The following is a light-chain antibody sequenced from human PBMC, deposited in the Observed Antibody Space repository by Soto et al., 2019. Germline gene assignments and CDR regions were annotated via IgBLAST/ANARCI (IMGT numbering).Light chain of an antibody. J-gene: IGLJ1*01. V-gene: IGLV2-14*01. CDR2: EVS. CDR1: NGDVGGYNH. CDR3: SSYTSSSTLYYV. Sequence: QSALTQPASVSGSPGQSITISCTGTNGDVGGYNHVSWYQHHPGKAPKLMISEVSDRPSGVSNRFSGSKSGNTASLTISGLQAEDEADYYCSSYTSSSTLYYVFGTGTKVTVL.